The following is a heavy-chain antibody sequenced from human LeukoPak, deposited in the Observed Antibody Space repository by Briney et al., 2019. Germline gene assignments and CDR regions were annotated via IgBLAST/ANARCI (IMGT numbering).Heavy chain of an antibody. D-gene: IGHD2-2*01. Sequence: PSETQSLTYAVYGGSFSGYYWSWIRQPPGKGLEWIGEINHSGSTNYNPSLKSRVTISVDTSKNQFSLKLSSVTAADTAVYSCARGGRYCSSTSCYLNWFDPWGQGTLVTVSS. CDR3: ARGGRYCSSTSCYLNWFDP. J-gene: IGHJ5*02. CDR2: INHSGST. CDR1: GGSFSGYY. V-gene: IGHV4-34*01.